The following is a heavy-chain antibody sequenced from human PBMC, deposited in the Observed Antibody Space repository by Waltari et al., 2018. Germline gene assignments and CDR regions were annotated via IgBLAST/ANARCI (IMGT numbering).Heavy chain of an antibody. V-gene: IGHV3-33*01. CDR1: GFGFRGYV. CDR3: ARDFASTYFFDY. J-gene: IGHJ4*02. CDR2: IWYDGRYE. Sequence: QVQLVESGGGVVQPGRSLRLSGAASGFGFRGYVMHWVRQAPGKGLEWVAVIWYDGRYEYYADSVKGRFTISRDNSKDTLYLQMNSLRAEDTAVYYCARDFASTYFFDYWGQGTLVTVSS.